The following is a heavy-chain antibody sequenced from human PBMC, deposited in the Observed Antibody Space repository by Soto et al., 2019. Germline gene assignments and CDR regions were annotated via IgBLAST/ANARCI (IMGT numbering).Heavy chain of an antibody. J-gene: IGHJ4*02. Sequence: QVQLQESGPGLVKPSETLSLTCTVSGGSVSSGSYYWSWIRQPPGKGREWIGYIYYSGSTHYNPPRNGRITISVSPSTNPFSLRLTSLTAADKAVYSCARDDSSGYYQARIDYWGQGTLVTVSA. D-gene: IGHD3-22*01. CDR2: IYYSGST. CDR1: GGSVSSGSYY. V-gene: IGHV4-61*03. CDR3: ARDDSSGYYQARIDY.